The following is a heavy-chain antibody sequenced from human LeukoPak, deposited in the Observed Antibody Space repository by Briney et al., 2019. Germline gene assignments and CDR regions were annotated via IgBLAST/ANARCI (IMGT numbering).Heavy chain of an antibody. CDR2: INTNTGNP. Sequence: GASVTVSCKASGYTFTSYAMNWVRQAPGQGLAGMGWINTNTGNPTYAQGFTGRYVFSLDTPVSTACLQISRLTAEDTAVYYCARDRAVVAANNWFDPWGQGTLVTVSS. J-gene: IGHJ5*02. V-gene: IGHV7-4-1*02. D-gene: IGHD2-15*01. CDR3: ARDRAVVAANNWFDP. CDR1: GYTFTSYA.